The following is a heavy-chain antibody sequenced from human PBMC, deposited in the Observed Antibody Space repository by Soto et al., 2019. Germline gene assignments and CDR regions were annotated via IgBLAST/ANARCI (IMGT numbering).Heavy chain of an antibody. CDR2: IYYSGST. CDR3: ARAAGSSSLYYHYQLDV. V-gene: IGHV4-31*03. D-gene: IGHD6-6*01. Sequence: SETLCLTCTVSGGSISSGGYYGSWIRQHPGKGLEWIGYIYYSGSTYYNPSLKSRVTISVDTSKNQFSLKLSSVTAADTAVYYCARAAGSSSLYYHYQLDVRSKGTTVPVSS. J-gene: IGHJ6*03. CDR1: GGSISSGGYY.